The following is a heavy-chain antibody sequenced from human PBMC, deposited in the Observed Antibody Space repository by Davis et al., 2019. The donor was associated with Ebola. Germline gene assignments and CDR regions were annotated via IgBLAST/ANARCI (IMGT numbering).Heavy chain of an antibody. Sequence: SLRLSCAASGFTFDDYAMHWVRQAPGKGLEWVSGISWNSGSIGYADSVKGRFTISRDNAKNSLYLQMNSLRAEDTALYYCARSITGTYNWFDPWGQGTLVTVSS. V-gene: IGHV3-9*01. CDR1: GFTFDDYA. CDR2: ISWNSGSI. CDR3: ARSITGTYNWFDP. D-gene: IGHD1-7*01. J-gene: IGHJ5*02.